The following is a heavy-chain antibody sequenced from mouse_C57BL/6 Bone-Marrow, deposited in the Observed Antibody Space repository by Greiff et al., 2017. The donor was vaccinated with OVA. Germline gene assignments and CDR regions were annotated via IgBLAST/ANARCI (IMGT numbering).Heavy chain of an antibody. J-gene: IGHJ4*01. Sequence: VQLKESGAELVRPGASVKLSCTASGFNIKDDYMHWVKQRPEQGLEWIGWIDPENGATEYASQFQGKATITADTSSNTAYLQLSSLTSEDTAVYYCTTAYGRGDYWGQGTSVTVSS. V-gene: IGHV14-4*01. CDR3: TTAYGRGDY. CDR1: GFNIKDDY. D-gene: IGHD1-1*01. CDR2: IDPENGAT.